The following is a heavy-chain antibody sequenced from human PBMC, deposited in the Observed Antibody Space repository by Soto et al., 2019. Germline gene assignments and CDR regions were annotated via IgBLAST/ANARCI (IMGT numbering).Heavy chain of an antibody. D-gene: IGHD4-17*01. J-gene: IGHJ6*02. Sequence: GGSLRLSCAASGFTVSSNYMSWVRQAPGKGLEWVSVIYSGGSTYYADSVKGRFTISRRNSKNTLYLQMNSLRAEDTAVYYCARVVPTLRWPTGMDVWGQGTTVTVSS. CDR3: ARVVPTLRWPTGMDV. CDR1: GFTVSSNY. V-gene: IGHV3-53*04. CDR2: IYSGGST.